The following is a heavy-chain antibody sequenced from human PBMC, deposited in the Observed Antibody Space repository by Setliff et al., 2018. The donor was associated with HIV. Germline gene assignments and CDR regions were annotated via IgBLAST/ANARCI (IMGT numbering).Heavy chain of an antibody. V-gene: IGHV1-46*01. CDR2: INPSGGST. Sequence: ASVKVSCKASGYTFTSYYMHWVRQAPGQGLEWMGIINPSGGSTSYAQKFQGRVTMTGDTSTSTVYMELSSLRSEDTAVYYCARERAGFEAFDIWGQGTMVTVSS. CDR3: ARERAGFEAFDI. CDR1: GYTFTSYY. J-gene: IGHJ3*02.